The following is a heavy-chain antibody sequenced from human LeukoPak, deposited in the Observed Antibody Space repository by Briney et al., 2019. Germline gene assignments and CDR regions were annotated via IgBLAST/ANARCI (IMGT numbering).Heavy chain of an antibody. CDR1: GGSVTSGGYY. Sequence: SQTLSFTCTVSGGSVTSGGYYWSWIRQHPGKGLEWIGYVYYTGSTYYNPSLKSRVTISPDTSKNQFSLKVSSVTAADTAVYYCARISAGRYGMDVWGQGTTVTVSS. CDR3: ARISAGRYGMDV. V-gene: IGHV4-31*03. D-gene: IGHD6-6*01. CDR2: VYYTGST. J-gene: IGHJ6*02.